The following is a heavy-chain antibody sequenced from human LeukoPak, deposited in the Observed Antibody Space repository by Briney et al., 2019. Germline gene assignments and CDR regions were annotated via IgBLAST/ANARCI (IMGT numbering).Heavy chain of an antibody. D-gene: IGHD2-21*01. CDR3: AKGYNGDYLTPDY. CDR2: ISPSGGGT. CDR1: GFTFNNYA. J-gene: IGHJ4*02. V-gene: IGHV3-23*01. Sequence: PGGSLRLSCAASGFTFNNYAMNWVRQAPGKGLEWVSAISPSGGGTYYATSVKGRLTISRDNSKNTLYLEMNSLRADDTAVYYCAKGYNGDYLTPDYWGQGTLVPVSS.